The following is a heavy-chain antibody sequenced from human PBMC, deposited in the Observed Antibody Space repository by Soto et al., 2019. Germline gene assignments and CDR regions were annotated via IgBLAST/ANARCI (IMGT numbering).Heavy chain of an antibody. J-gene: IGHJ4*02. D-gene: IGHD1-1*01. CDR3: ARRAETNGWNGFGADKYYFDF. CDR2: MNPNTGNS. Sequence: ASVKVSCKASGYTFTSYDIYWVRQATGQGLEWMGWMNPNTGNSGYAQKFQGRVTMTSDSSINTVHMELSSLRFEDTAVYYCARRAETNGWNGFGADKYYFDFWGQGTLVT. CDR1: GYTFTSYD. V-gene: IGHV1-8*01.